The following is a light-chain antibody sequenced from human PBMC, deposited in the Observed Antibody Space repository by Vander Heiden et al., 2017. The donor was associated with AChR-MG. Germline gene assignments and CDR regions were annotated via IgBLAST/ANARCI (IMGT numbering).Light chain of an antibody. CDR1: QSVSSTS. J-gene: IGKJ4*01. CDR3: QHYGTSPLT. V-gene: IGKV3-20*01. CDR2: GAS. Sequence: EIVLTQSPGTLSLSPGERATFSCRASQSVSSTSLAWYQQKSGQAPRLLIYGASSRATGIPDRFSGSGSGTDFTLTVSRLEPEDFAVYYCQHYGTSPLTFGGGTKVEIK.